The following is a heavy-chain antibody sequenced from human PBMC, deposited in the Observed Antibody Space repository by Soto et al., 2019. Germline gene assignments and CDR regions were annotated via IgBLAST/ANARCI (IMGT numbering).Heavy chain of an antibody. CDR1: GGSISSSSYY. CDR3: ARLYCSSTSCPYYFDY. Sequence: PSETLSLTCTVSGGSISSSSYYWGWIRQPPGKGLEWIGSICYSGSTYYNPSLKSRVTISVDTSKNQFSLKLSSVTAADTAVYYCARLYCSSTSCPYYFDYWGQGTLVTVS. D-gene: IGHD2-2*01. J-gene: IGHJ4*02. V-gene: IGHV4-39*01. CDR2: ICYSGST.